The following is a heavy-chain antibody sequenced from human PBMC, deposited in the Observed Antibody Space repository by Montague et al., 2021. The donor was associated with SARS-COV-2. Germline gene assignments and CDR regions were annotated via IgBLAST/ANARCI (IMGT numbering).Heavy chain of an antibody. V-gene: IGHV3-13*04. CDR1: GFTFGGYD. Sequence: SLRLSCAASGFTFGGYDMNWVRQAPGKGLEWVSAIGIGGDTYYLGSVKGRFIISRENAKNSLYLQMNSLRVGDTAVYYCARGGEWSSPSLPDYWGQGTLVTVSS. CDR3: ARGGEWSSPSLPDY. J-gene: IGHJ4*02. D-gene: IGHD1-26*01. CDR2: IGIGGDT.